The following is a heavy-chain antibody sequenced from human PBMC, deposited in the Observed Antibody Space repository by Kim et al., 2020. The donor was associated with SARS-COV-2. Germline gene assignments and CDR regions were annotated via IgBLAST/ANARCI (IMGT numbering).Heavy chain of an antibody. J-gene: IGHJ2*01. CDR3: ARQRDSGTWY. CDR2: VYYSGNT. V-gene: IGHV4-39*01. Sequence: SDTLSLTCTVSGGSIRDSSYYWGWFRQPPGKGLEWIGTVYYSGNTYYSPSLRSRVTILVDTSKNQFSLRLGSVTAADTALYFCARQRDSGTWY. CDR1: GGSIRDSSYY. D-gene: IGHD6-25*01.